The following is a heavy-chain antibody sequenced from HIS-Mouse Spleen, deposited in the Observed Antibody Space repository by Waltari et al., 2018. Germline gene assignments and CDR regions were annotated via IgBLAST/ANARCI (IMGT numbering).Heavy chain of an antibody. J-gene: IGHJ4*02. V-gene: IGHV1-2*02. CDR1: GCTFTGLY. CDR3: ARAVIVVVVAATPYFDY. Sequence: QVQLVQSGAEVKKPGASVKVSCKASGCTFTGLYLHGGRQGPVQGLEWMGGITPNSGGTTYAQTFQGRVTMTRDTSISTAYMELGRLRSDDTAVYYCARAVIVVVVAATPYFDYWGQGTLVTVSS. D-gene: IGHD2-15*01. CDR2: ITPNSGGT.